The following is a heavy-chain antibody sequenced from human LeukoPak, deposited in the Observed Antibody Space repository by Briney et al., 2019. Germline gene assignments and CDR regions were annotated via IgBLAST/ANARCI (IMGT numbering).Heavy chain of an antibody. Sequence: PSETLSLTCTVSGASMTSSGYYWGWIRQSPGKGREWIGSIYYSGSAYYTPSPKSRVTISVDTSKNQFTLKLTSVTAADTAVYYCASDNNGYNYFDYWGQGTLVTVSS. CDR3: ASDNNGYNYFDY. CDR1: GASMTSSGYY. CDR2: IYYSGSA. D-gene: IGHD5-18*01. V-gene: IGHV4-39*06. J-gene: IGHJ4*02.